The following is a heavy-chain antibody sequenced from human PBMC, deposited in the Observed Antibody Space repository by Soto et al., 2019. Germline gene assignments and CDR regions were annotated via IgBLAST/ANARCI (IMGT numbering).Heavy chain of an antibody. Sequence: ASVKVSCKASGYTFTSYGISWVRQAPGQGLEWMGWISAYNGNTNYAQKLQGRVTMTTDTSTGTAYMELRSLRSDDTAVYYCARWLEQLRSLSMDVWGQGTMVTVSS. CDR1: GYTFTSYG. J-gene: IGHJ6*02. CDR3: ARWLEQLRSLSMDV. V-gene: IGHV1-18*04. CDR2: ISAYNGNT. D-gene: IGHD5-18*01.